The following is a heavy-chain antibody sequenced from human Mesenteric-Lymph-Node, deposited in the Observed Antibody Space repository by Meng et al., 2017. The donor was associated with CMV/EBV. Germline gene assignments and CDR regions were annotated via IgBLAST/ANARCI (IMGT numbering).Heavy chain of an antibody. V-gene: IGHV3-30*02. J-gene: IGHJ6*02. D-gene: IGHD2-8*01. CDR1: GFTFSTYG. CDR3: AKNGGKRRKLDYYYYSMDV. Sequence: GESLKISCAPSGFTFSTYGMHWVRQAPGKGLEWVAFIRYDGSNKYYPDSVKGRFTISRDNSKNTLYLQMNSLRTEDTAVYYCAKNGGKRRKLDYYYYSMDVWGQGTTVTVSS. CDR2: IRYDGSNK.